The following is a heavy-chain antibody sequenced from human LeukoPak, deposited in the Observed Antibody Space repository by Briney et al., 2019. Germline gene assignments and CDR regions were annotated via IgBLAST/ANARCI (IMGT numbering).Heavy chain of an antibody. V-gene: IGHV4-38-2*01. CDR1: GYSLSSGYY. CDR3: ARMGVSYYYDSSTYYPTAFDV. CDR2: IFHSGII. Sequence: SGTLSLTCAVSGYSLSSGYYWGWIRPSPGKGLEWIATIFHSGIIYYNPSLKSRVTLSVDPSKNHFPLRLNSVTAADTALNYCARMGVSYYYDSSTYYPTAFDVWGQGTMVSVSS. J-gene: IGHJ3*01. D-gene: IGHD3-22*01.